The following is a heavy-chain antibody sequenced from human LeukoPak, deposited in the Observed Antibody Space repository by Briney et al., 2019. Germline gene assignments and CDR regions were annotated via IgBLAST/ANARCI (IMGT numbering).Heavy chain of an antibody. CDR1: GYTFTGYY. Sequence: ASVKVSCKASGYTFTGYYMNWVRQAPGQGLEWMGWINPNSGGTNYAHTFQGRVTITSDTSTSTAYMQLSRLRSDDTHVYYCARGQRYGSRCYFFLPWGQGTMVTVSS. D-gene: IGHD2-2*01. J-gene: IGHJ3*01. CDR3: ARGQRYGSRCYFFLP. CDR2: INPNSGGT. V-gene: IGHV1-2*02.